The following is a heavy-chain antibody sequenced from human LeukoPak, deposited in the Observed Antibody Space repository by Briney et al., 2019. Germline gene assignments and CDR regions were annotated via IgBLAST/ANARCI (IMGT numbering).Heavy chain of an antibody. CDR1: VYSISSGYY. J-gene: IGHJ4*02. CDR2: IYHSGST. CDR3: ARHGYYDFWSGYLDY. V-gene: IGHV4-38-2*01. Sequence: KPSETLSLTCAVSVYSISSGYYWGWIRQPPGKGLEWIGSIYHSGSTYYNPSLKSRVTISVDTSKNQFSLKLSSVTAADTAVYYCARHGYYDFWSGYLDYWGQGTLVTVSS. D-gene: IGHD3-3*01.